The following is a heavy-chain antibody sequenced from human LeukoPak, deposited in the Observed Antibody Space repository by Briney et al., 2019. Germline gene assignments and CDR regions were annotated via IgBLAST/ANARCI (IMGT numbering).Heavy chain of an antibody. CDR2: ISSSSTYI. V-gene: IGHV3-21*01. Sequence: GGSLRLSCAASGFTFSRNSMNWVRQAPGKGLEWVSSISSSSTYIYYADSVKGRFTISRDNAKNSLYLQMNSLRAGDTAVYYCARSPYYYGSGSYPYYFDYWGQGTLVTVSS. D-gene: IGHD3-10*01. CDR3: ARSPYYYGSGSYPYYFDY. CDR1: GFTFSRNS. J-gene: IGHJ4*02.